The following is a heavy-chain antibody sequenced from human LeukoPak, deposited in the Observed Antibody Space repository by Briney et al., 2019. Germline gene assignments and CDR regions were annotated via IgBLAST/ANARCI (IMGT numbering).Heavy chain of an antibody. CDR1: GFTFSSYA. V-gene: IGHV3-23*01. CDR3: ARDLPGGTIFGVVILSDAFDI. Sequence: GGSLRLSCAVSGFTFSSYAMIWVRQAPGKGLEWVSVISGSAGRTYYADSVKGRFTTSRDNSKNTLYLQMNSLRAEDTAVYYCARDLPGGTIFGVVILSDAFDIWGQGTMVTVSS. D-gene: IGHD3-3*01. J-gene: IGHJ3*02. CDR2: ISGSAGRT.